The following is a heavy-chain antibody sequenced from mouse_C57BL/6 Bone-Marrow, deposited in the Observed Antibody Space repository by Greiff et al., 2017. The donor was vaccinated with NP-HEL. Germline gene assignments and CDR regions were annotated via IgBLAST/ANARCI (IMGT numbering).Heavy chain of an antibody. CDR2: ISSGSSTI. CDR1: GFTFSDYG. V-gene: IGHV5-17*01. D-gene: IGHD2-12*01. J-gene: IGHJ3*01. CDR3: AIHDGFAY. Sequence: EVKLEESGGGLVKPGGSLKLSCAASGFTFSDYGMHWVRQAPEKGLEWVAYISSGSSTIYYADTVKGRFTISRDNAKNTLFLQMTSLRSEDTAMYYCAIHDGFAYWGQGTLVTVSA.